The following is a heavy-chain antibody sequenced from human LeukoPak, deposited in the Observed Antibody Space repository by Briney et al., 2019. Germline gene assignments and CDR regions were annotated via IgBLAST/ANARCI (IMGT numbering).Heavy chain of an antibody. D-gene: IGHD1-26*01. Sequence: PSETLSLTSTVSGGSISSSSYYWSWIRQPPGKGPELIGEINHSGSTNYNPSIKSRVTISVDTSKNKFSLKLSSVTAADTAVYYCARGSMLLRRARSRNWFDTWGQGTLVTVSS. J-gene: IGHJ5*02. CDR3: ARGSMLLRRARSRNWFDT. CDR2: INHSGST. CDR1: GGSISSSSYY. V-gene: IGHV4-39*07.